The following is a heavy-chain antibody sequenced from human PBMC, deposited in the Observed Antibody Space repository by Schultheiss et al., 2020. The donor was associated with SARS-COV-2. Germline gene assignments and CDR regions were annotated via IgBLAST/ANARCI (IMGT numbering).Heavy chain of an antibody. J-gene: IGHJ6*02. D-gene: IGHD4-17*01. Sequence: LRLSCTVSGGSISSGRYYWSWIRQPAGEGLEWIGRIYTSGSTNYNPSLKSRVTISVDTSKKQFSLKLSSVTAADTAVYYCARGLPTTVTTHEADVWGQGTTVTVSS. V-gene: IGHV4-61*02. CDR3: ARGLPTTVTTHEADV. CDR1: GGSISSGRYY. CDR2: IYTSGST.